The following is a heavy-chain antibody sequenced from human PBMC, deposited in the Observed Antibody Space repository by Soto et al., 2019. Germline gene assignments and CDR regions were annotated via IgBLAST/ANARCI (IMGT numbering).Heavy chain of an antibody. CDR3: AKDSIGGRTDYHYCMDV. V-gene: IGHV3-23*01. D-gene: IGHD2-21*01. CDR1: GFTFSSYA. J-gene: IGHJ6*02. Sequence: GGSLRLSCAASGFTFSSYAMSWVRQAPGKGLEWVSTISGSAGSTYYADSVKGRFTISRDNSRNTLYLQMTSLRGDDTAVYYCAKDSIGGRTDYHYCMDVWGQGTTVTVAS. CDR2: ISGSAGST.